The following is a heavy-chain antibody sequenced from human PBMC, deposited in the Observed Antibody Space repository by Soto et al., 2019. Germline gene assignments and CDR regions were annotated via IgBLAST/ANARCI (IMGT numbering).Heavy chain of an antibody. CDR3: ARVVAGTYYYYGMAV. CDR1: GFTFSSYS. Sequence: EVQLVESGGGLVKPGGSLRLSCAASGFTFSSYSMNWVRQAPGKGLEWVSSISSSSSYIYYADSVKGRFTISRDNATNSLYLQMTSLRAEDTAVYYCARVVAGTYYYYGMAVWRQGTTVTVSS. D-gene: IGHD6-19*01. V-gene: IGHV3-21*01. CDR2: ISSSSSYI. J-gene: IGHJ6*01.